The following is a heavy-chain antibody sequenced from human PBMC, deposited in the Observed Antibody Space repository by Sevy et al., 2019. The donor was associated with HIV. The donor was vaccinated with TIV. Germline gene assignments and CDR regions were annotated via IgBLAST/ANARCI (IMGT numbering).Heavy chain of an antibody. V-gene: IGHV3-33*01. D-gene: IGHD2-8*01. CDR3: ARDGEYCTNGVCSWGLFDY. CDR2: IWYDESNK. J-gene: IGHJ4*02. Sequence: GGSLRLSCAVSGFTFSSYGMHWVRQAPGKGLEWVAGIWYDESNKYYADYVKGRFTISRDNSKNTLYLQMNSLRAEDTAVYYCARDGEYCTNGVCSWGLFDYWGQGTLVTVSS. CDR1: GFTFSSYG.